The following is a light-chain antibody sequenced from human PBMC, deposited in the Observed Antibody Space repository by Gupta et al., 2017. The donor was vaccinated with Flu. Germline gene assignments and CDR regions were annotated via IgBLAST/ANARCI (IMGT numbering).Light chain of an antibody. V-gene: IGKV1-12*01. CDR3: QQALIYPIT. Sequence: PSSVSASLEDTVTITCRASQCFLSWFVLYQQRPGKAPKLLILSISRLQTGVPPRFSGSGSSTDFTLNITSLQPEDSAIYFCQQALIYPITFGGGTKVEI. J-gene: IGKJ4*01. CDR2: SIS. CDR1: QCFLSW.